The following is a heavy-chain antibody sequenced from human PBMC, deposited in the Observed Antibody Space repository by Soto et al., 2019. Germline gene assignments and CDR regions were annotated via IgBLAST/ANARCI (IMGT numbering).Heavy chain of an antibody. CDR2: IANDGGDK. Sequence: GGSLRLSCAASGFTFSNYGMHWVRQAPGKGPEWVSVIANDGGDKKYANSVKGRFTISRENAKNTMYLQMNSLRAEDTAVYYCAKDLKVAAAGYFFDHWGQGTLVTVSS. D-gene: IGHD6-13*01. J-gene: IGHJ4*02. CDR1: GFTFSNYG. V-gene: IGHV3-30*18. CDR3: AKDLKVAAAGYFFDH.